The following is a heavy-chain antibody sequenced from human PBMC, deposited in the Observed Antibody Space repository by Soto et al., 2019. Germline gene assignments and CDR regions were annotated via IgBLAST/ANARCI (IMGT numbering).Heavy chain of an antibody. CDR2: IKQDGSEK. Sequence: ESGGGLVQPGGSLRLSCAASGFIFPNSWMNWVRQAPGKGLEWVANIKQDGSEKYYVDSVKGRFTISRDNAKTSVFLQMNSLRAEDTAVYYCVTSAPGYWGQGTLVTVSS. V-gene: IGHV3-7*01. CDR1: GFIFPNSW. J-gene: IGHJ4*02. CDR3: VTSAPGY. D-gene: IGHD3-10*01.